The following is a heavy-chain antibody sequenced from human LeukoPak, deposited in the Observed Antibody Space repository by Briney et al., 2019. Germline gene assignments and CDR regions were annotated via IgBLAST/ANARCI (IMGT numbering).Heavy chain of an antibody. CDR1: GFTFSGIG. V-gene: IGHV3-7*04. CDR3: ARDWNYYDNSGFYGEY. J-gene: IGHJ4*02. D-gene: IGHD3-22*01. Sequence: GGSLRLSCAASGFTFSGIGLIWFAQAQGKGLKGVPNINQDGSQKFYVDSVKGRFTISRDNAKNSLYLQMNSLRAEDTAVYYCARDWNYYDNSGFYGEYWGQGTLVTVSS. CDR2: INQDGSQK.